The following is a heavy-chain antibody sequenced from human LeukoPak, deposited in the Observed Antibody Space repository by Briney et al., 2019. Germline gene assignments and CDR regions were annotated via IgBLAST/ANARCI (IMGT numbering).Heavy chain of an antibody. Sequence: GSLRLSCAASGFTFNRYAMHWVRQAPGKGLEWLAVISYDGSKEYYADSVKGRFSISRDNSRNTVFLQMNSLRLEDTAVYYCARAGGKIRGFGGFQQWGQGTLVTVSS. V-gene: IGHV3-30*04. CDR2: ISYDGSKE. J-gene: IGHJ1*01. D-gene: IGHD3-10*01. CDR1: GFTFNRYA. CDR3: ARAGGKIRGFGGFQQ.